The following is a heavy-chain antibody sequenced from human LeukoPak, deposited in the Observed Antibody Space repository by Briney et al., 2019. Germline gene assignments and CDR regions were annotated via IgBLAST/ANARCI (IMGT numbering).Heavy chain of an antibody. D-gene: IGHD3-3*01. J-gene: IGHJ4*02. CDR3: ARQGRTRYDFWSGYYLSPIDY. CDR1: GFTFSSYS. V-gene: IGHV3-21*01. CDR2: ISSSSSYI. Sequence: GGSLRLSCAASGFTFSSYSMNWVRQAPGKGLVWVSSISSSSSYIYYADSVKGRFTISRDNAKNSLYLQMNSLRAEDTAVYYCARQGRTRYDFWSGYYLSPIDYWGQGTLVTVSS.